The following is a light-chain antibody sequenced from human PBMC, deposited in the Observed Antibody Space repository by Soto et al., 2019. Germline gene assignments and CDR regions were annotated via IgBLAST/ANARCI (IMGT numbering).Light chain of an antibody. CDR2: DVS. V-gene: IGLV2-14*01. CDR3: SSYKSGSPLGV. J-gene: IGLJ1*01. CDR1: SSDVGGYNY. Sequence: QSVLTQPASVSGSPGQSITISCTGTSSDVGGYNYVSWYQQHPGKAPKLMIYDVSNRPSGVSNRFSGSKSGNTASLTFFGFQAEDEAVYYCSSYKSGSPLGVFGTGTKVTVL.